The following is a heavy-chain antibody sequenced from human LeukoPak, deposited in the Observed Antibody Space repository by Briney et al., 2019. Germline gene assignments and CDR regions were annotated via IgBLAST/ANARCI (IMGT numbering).Heavy chain of an antibody. V-gene: IGHV3-53*01. CDR1: GFTVSSNY. Sequence: GGSLRLSCAASGFTVSSNYMNWVRQAPGKGLEWVSVIYSGGSTYYADSVKGRFTISRDNSKNTLYLQMNSLRAEDTAVYYCASPGSGSYFYYFDYWGQGTLVTVSS. CDR2: IYSGGST. D-gene: IGHD3-10*01. CDR3: ASPGSGSYFYYFDY. J-gene: IGHJ4*02.